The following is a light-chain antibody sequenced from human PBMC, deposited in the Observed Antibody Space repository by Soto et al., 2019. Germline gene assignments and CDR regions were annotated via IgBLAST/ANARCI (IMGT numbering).Light chain of an antibody. J-gene: IGKJ5*01. CDR3: QQYNIWSSIT. CDR1: QSISSK. Sequence: EIVMTQSPATLSVSPGERATLSCRASQSISSKVGWYQQKPGQAPRLLIYGASTRATGVPPRFSGSGSGTDFSLTISRLQSEDFAVYSCQQYNIWSSITFGQGTRLEIK. CDR2: GAS. V-gene: IGKV3-15*01.